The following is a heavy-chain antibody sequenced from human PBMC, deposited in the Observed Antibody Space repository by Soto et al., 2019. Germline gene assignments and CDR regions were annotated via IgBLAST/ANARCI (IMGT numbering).Heavy chain of an antibody. Sequence: EVQLVESGGGLIQPGGSLRLSCAASGFTVSNNYMSWVRQAPGKGLEWVSAIYSGGTTYYSYSVKGRITIYRDNSKNTLYLQMNSLRAEDTAVYYCARDGGSSGVDYWGQGTLVTVSS. D-gene: IGHD6-19*01. J-gene: IGHJ4*02. CDR1: GFTVSNNY. CDR3: ARDGGSSGVDY. CDR2: IYSGGTT. V-gene: IGHV3-53*01.